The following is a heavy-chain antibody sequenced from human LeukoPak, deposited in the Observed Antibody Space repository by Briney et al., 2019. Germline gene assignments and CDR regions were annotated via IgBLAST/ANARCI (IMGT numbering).Heavy chain of an antibody. CDR3: ANAKGYYDILTGYYYTHFDY. D-gene: IGHD3-9*01. Sequence: GGSLRLSCAASGFTFSSYAMSWVRQAPGKGLEWVSAISGSGGSTYYADSVKGRFTISRDSSKNTLYLQMNSLRAEDTAVYYCANAKGYYDILTGYYYTHFDYWGQGTLVTVSS. J-gene: IGHJ4*02. CDR2: ISGSGGST. CDR1: GFTFSSYA. V-gene: IGHV3-23*01.